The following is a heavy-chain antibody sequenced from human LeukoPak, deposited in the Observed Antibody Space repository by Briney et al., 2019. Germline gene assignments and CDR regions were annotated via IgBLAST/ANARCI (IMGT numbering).Heavy chain of an antibody. CDR3: ARAPRGYCSSTSCYDRNWFDP. J-gene: IGHJ5*02. Sequence: GALVKVSCKASGGTFSSYAISWVRQAPGQGLEWMGRIIPILGIANYAQKFQGRVTITADKSTSTAYMELSSLRSEDTAVYYCARAPRGYCSSTSCYDRNWFDPWGQGTLVTVSS. D-gene: IGHD2-2*01. CDR2: IIPILGIA. V-gene: IGHV1-69*04. CDR1: GGTFSSYA.